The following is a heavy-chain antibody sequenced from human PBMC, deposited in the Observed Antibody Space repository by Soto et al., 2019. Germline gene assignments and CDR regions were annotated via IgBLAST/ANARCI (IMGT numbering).Heavy chain of an antibody. CDR3: ARAGGLGAVAVDY. CDR1: GGSISSGGYS. Sequence: QLQLQESGSGLVKPSQTLSLTCAVSGGSISSGGYSWSWIRQPPGKGLEWIGYIYHSGSTYYNPSLKSRVTISVDRSKNQFSLKLSSVTVADTPVYYCARAGGLGAVAVDYWGQGTLVTVSS. V-gene: IGHV4-30-2*01. J-gene: IGHJ4*02. D-gene: IGHD6-19*01. CDR2: IYHSGST.